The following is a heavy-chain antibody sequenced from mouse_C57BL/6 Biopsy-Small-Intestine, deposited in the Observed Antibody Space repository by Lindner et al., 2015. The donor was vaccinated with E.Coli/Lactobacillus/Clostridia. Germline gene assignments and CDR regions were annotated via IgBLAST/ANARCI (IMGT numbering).Heavy chain of an antibody. D-gene: IGHD1-1*02. J-gene: IGHJ4*01. CDR1: GGTFSNSA. Sequence: SVKVSCKSSGGTFSNSAFSWVRQAPGQGLEWMGGIIPIFGTTKYAQRFQGRVSITADESTSTAYMELSSLRSEDTAVYYCARDNYYDSSNYYAEDYWGQGTLVTVSS. CDR2: IIPIFGTT. CDR3: ARDNYYDSSNYYAEDY. V-gene: IGHV1-81*01.